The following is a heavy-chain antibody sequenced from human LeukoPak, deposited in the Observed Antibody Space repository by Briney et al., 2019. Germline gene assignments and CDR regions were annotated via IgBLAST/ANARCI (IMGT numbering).Heavy chain of an antibody. CDR1: GGSISSYY. J-gene: IGHJ6*02. Sequence: SETLSLTCTVSGGSISSYYWSWIRQPPGKGLEWIGYIYYTGTTNYNPSLKNRVTISADTSKNQFSLKLNSVTAADTAVYYCASILDGMDVWGRGTTVSVSS. V-gene: IGHV4-59*08. CDR3: ASILDGMDV. CDR2: IYYTGTT.